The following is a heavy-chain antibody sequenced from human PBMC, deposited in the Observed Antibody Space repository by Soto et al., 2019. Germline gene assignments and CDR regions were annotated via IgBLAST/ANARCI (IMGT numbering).Heavy chain of an antibody. CDR2: ISDRGGST. V-gene: IGHV3-23*01. Sequence: GSLGIPCAASGFTCSNYAVGWVRQSAGRGLEWVASISDRGGSTKYADSVNGRFTISRDNSRNTLFLQMDTLRAEDTAVYYCARLPYSYGPLYSTDFWCQAPLLTV. J-gene: IGHJ4*02. CDR3: ARLPYSYGPLYSTDF. CDR1: GFTCSNYA. D-gene: IGHD5-18*01.